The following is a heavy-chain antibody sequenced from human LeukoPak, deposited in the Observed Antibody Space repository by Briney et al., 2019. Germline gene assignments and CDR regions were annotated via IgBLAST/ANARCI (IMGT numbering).Heavy chain of an antibody. CDR2: IIPILGIA. CDR1: GGTFSSYT. D-gene: IGHD3-22*01. Sequence: SVKVSCKASGGTFSSYTISWVRQAPGQGLEWMGRIIPILGIANYAQKFQGRVTITADKSTSTAYMELSSLRSEDTAVYYCARALVIVGAFDIWGQGTMVTVSS. V-gene: IGHV1-69*02. J-gene: IGHJ3*02. CDR3: ARALVIVGAFDI.